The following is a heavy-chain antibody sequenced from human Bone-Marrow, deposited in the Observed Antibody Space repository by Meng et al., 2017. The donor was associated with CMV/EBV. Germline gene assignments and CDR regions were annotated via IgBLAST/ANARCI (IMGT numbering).Heavy chain of an antibody. D-gene: IGHD6-13*01. V-gene: IGHV3-30-3*01. CDR2: ISYDGSNK. CDR1: RFTFSSYA. J-gene: IGHJ6*02. Sequence: GGSLRLSCAASRFTFSSYAMHWVRQAPGKGLEWVAVISYDGSNKYYADSVKGRFTISRDNSKNTLYLQMNSLRAEDTAVYYCARYVAAAAPYYYYGMDVWGQGTTVTVSS. CDR3: ARYVAAAAPYYYYGMDV.